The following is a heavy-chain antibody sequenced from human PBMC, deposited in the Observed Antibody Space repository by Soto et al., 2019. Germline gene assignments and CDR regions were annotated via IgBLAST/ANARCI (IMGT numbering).Heavy chain of an antibody. CDR2: VYNTGGT. D-gene: IGHD3-10*01. V-gene: IGHV4-59*08. Sequence: QVQLQQSGPGLVKPSETLSLTCTVSSGPTSSHNWGWIRQPPGRGLEWIGYVYNTGGTSYNPTLRSRVTLSANTSTKNTSLTLSSVTAADTAVYYCVRQGIGPLHGLVDVWGQGTTVSVSS. J-gene: IGHJ6*02. CDR3: VRQGIGPLHGLVDV. CDR1: SGPTSSHN.